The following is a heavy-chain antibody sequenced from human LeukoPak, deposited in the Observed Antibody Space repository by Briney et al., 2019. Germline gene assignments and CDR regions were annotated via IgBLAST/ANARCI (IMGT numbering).Heavy chain of an antibody. CDR2: INHSGST. Sequence: SETLSLTCAVYGGSFSGYYWSWIRQPPGEGLEWIGEINHSGSTNYNPSLKSRVTISVDTSKNQFSLKLSSVTAADTAVYYCARRGDSLKIAKYYFDYWGQGTLVTVSS. CDR1: GGSFSGYY. V-gene: IGHV4-34*01. J-gene: IGHJ4*02. CDR3: ARRGDSLKIAKYYFDY. D-gene: IGHD5-18*01.